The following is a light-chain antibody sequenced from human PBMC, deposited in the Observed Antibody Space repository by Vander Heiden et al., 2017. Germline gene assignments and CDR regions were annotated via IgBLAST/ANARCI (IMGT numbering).Light chain of an antibody. CDR2: DDS. Sequence: SYVMTQPPSVSVAPGQTARITCGGNHIGSKSVHWYQQKPGQAPVLVVYDDSDRPSGIPERFSGSNSGNTATLTISRVEAGDGADFYCQVWDTSDHVVFGGGTKLTVL. V-gene: IGLV3-21*02. CDR3: QVWDTSDHVV. CDR1: HIGSKS. J-gene: IGLJ2*01.